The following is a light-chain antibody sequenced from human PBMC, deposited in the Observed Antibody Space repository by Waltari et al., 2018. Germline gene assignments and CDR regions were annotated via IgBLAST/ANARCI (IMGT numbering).Light chain of an antibody. V-gene: IGLV2-23*01. CDR1: SSDVGTYNL. CDR3: CSYAGGRPHVV. CDR2: EGT. Sequence: QSALTQPASVSGSPGQSTTISCTGPSSDVGTYNLVSWYQQHPGKAPKLMIYEGTKRPSGVSNRFSGSKSGNTASLTISGLQAEDEAHYYCCSYAGGRPHVVFGGGTQLTVL. J-gene: IGLJ2*01.